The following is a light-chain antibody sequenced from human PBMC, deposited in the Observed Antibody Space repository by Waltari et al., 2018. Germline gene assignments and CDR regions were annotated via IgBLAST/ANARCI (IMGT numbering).Light chain of an antibody. J-gene: IGLJ3*02. CDR2: RNN. CDR3: AAWDDSLSGWV. V-gene: IGLV1-47*01. Sequence: QSVLTQLPAASGTPGQGVTISCSGSSSNIGDNYVYWYQQFPGTSPKLLIHRNNQRPSGVPDRFSGSKSGPSAFLVISGLRSEDEADYHCAAWDDSLSGWVFGGGTKVTVL. CDR1: SSNIGDNY.